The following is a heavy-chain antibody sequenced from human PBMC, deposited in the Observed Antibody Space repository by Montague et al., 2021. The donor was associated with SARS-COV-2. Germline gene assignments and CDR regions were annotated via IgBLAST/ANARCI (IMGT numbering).Heavy chain of an antibody. CDR2: T. CDR3: ARDDRQGYVFRLGSFDS. Sequence: TNYNPSLKTLVTMSVDTSKNQFSLKLSSVTAADTAVYYFARDDRQGYVFRLGSFDSWGQGTMVNVSA. D-gene: IGHD3/OR15-3a*01. V-gene: IGHV4-4*06. J-gene: IGHJ4*02.